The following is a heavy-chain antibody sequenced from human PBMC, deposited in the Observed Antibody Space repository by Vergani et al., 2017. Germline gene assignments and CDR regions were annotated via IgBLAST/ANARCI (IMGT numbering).Heavy chain of an antibody. D-gene: IGHD6-19*01. CDR3: ARIAVAGLWDAFDI. Sequence: EVQLVESGGGLVKPGGSLRLSCAASGFTFSSYSMNWVRQAPGKGLEWVSSISSSSSYIYYADSVKGRFTISRDNAKNSLYLQMNSLRAEDTAVYYCARIAVAGLWDAFDIWGQGTMVTVSS. CDR1: GFTFSSYS. CDR2: ISSSSSYI. J-gene: IGHJ3*02. V-gene: IGHV3-21*01.